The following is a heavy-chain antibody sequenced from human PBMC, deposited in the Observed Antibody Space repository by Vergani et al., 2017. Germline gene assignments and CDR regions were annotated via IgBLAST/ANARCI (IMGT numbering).Heavy chain of an antibody. CDR1: GFTFSSYA. D-gene: IGHD2-2*01. CDR3: AKDLYPLIVVVPTGADY. Sequence: EVQLVESGGGLVKPGGSLRLSCAASGFTFSSYAMSWVRQAPGKGLKWVSAISGSGGSTYYADSVKGRFTISRDNSKNTLYLQMNSLRAEDTAVYYCAKDLYPLIVVVPTGADYWGQGTLVTVSS. CDR2: ISGSGGST. V-gene: IGHV3-23*04. J-gene: IGHJ4*02.